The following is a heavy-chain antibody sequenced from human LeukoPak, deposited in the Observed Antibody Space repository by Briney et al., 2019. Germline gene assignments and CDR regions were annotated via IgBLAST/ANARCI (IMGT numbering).Heavy chain of an antibody. D-gene: IGHD5-18*01. Sequence: PSETLSLTCAVYGGSFSGYYWSWIRQPPGKGLEWIGENNHSGSTNYNPSLKSRVTISVDTSKNQFSLKLSSVTAADTAVYYCARSARYGNGYYYYYYYMDVWGKGTTVTVSS. V-gene: IGHV4-34*01. J-gene: IGHJ6*03. CDR3: ARSARYGNGYYYYYYYMDV. CDR1: GGSFSGYY. CDR2: NNHSGST.